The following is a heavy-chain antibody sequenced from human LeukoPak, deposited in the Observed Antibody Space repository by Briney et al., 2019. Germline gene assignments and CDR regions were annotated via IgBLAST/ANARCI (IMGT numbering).Heavy chain of an antibody. CDR1: GYTFTGYY. V-gene: IGHV1-2*06. CDR3: LVASTGSYYYYYMDV. Sequence: ASVKVSCKASGYTFTGYYMHWVRQAPGQGLEWMGRINPNSGGTNYAQKFQGRVTMTRDTSISTAYMELSRLRSDDTAVYYCLVASTGSYYYYYMDVWGKGTTFTVSS. CDR2: INPNSGGT. D-gene: IGHD2-15*01. J-gene: IGHJ6*03.